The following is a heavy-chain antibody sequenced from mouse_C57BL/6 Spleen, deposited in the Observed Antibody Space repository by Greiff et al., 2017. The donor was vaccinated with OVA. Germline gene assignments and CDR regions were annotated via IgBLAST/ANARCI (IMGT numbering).Heavy chain of an antibody. CDR2: ISYDGSN. V-gene: IGHV3-6*01. Sequence: EVKLMESGPGLVKPSQSLSLTCSVTGYSITSGYYWNWIRQFPGNKLEWMGYISYDGSNNYNPSLKNRISITRDTSKNQFFLKLNSVTTEDTATYYCARVPLYYYGSSGYAMDYWGQGTSVTVSS. CDR1: GYSITSGYY. D-gene: IGHD1-1*01. CDR3: ARVPLYYYGSSGYAMDY. J-gene: IGHJ4*01.